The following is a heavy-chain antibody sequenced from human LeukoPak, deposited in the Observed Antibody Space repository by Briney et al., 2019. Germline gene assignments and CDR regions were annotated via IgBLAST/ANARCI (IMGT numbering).Heavy chain of an antibody. CDR1: GGSISSYY. CDR3: ARDGGSKRPYYMDV. V-gene: IGHV4-59*01. CDR2: IHYSGTT. J-gene: IGHJ6*03. Sequence: SETLSLTCTVSGGSISSYYWSWIRQPPGKGLEWIGYIHYSGTTNYNPSLKSRVTISVDTSKNQFSLKLSSVTAADTAVYYCARDGGSKRPYYMDVWGKGTTVTVSS. D-gene: IGHD6-25*01.